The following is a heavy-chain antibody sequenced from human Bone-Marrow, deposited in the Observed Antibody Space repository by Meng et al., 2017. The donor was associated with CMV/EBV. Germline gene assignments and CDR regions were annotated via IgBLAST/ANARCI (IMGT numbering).Heavy chain of an antibody. Sequence: GESLKISCAASGFTFSSYGMHWVRQAPGKGLEWVAFIRYDGSNKYYADSVKGRFTISRDNSKNTLYLQMNSLRAEDTAVYYCARDRMYYFDYWGQGTLVTVSS. V-gene: IGHV3-30*02. CDR2: IRYDGSNK. CDR1: GFTFSSYG. CDR3: ARDRMYYFDY. J-gene: IGHJ4*02.